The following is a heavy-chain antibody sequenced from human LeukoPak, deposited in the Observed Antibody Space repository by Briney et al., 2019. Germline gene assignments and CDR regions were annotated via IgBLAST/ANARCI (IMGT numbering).Heavy chain of an antibody. CDR3: ARDNRPYCGGDCYPYYFDC. CDR1: GFTFRSYG. Sequence: GGSLRLSCAASGFTFRSYGMHWVRQAPGKGLEWVAVIWYDGSNKYYADSVKGRFTTSRDNSKNTLYLQMNSLRAEDTAVYYCARDNRPYCGGDCYPYYFDCWGQGTLVTVSS. CDR2: IWYDGSNK. V-gene: IGHV3-33*01. D-gene: IGHD2-21*02. J-gene: IGHJ4*02.